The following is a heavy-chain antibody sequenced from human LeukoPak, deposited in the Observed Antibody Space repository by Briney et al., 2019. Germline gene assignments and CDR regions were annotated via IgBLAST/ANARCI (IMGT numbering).Heavy chain of an antibody. CDR2: IYYSGST. V-gene: IGHV4-39*01. J-gene: IGHJ6*02. D-gene: IGHD6-19*01. CDR1: GGSISSSGYY. Sequence: SETLSLTCTVSGGSISSSGYYWGWIRQPPGKGLEWIGSIYYSGSTYYNPSLKSRVISVDTSKNQFSLKLSSVTAADTAVYYCARSRGWYGMDVWGQGTTVTVSS. CDR3: ARSRGWYGMDV.